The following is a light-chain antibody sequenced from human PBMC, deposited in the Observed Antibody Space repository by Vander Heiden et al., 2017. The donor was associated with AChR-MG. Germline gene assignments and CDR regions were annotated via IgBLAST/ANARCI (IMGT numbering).Light chain of an antibody. V-gene: IGLV5-45*02. Sequence: QAVLTQPSSLSASPGASASLTCTLRSGINVGTSRIYWYQQKPGSPPQYLLRYKSDSDNQQGSGVPSRFSGSKDASANAGILLISGLQSEDEADYYCMIWHSSAWVFGGGTKLTVL. CDR1: SGINVGTSR. CDR3: MIWHSSAWV. J-gene: IGLJ3*02. CDR2: YKSDSDN.